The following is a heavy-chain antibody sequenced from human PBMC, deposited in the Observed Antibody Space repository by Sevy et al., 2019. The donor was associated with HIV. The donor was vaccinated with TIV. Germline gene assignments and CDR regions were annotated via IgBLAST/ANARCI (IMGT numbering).Heavy chain of an antibody. J-gene: IGHJ3*02. CDR1: GGTFSSYA. CDR2: IIPIFGTA. Sequence: APVKVSCKASGGTFSSYAISWVRQAPGQGLEWMGGIIPIFGTANYAQKFQGRVTITADESTSTAYMELSSLRSEDTAVYYCAFFPDAPDAFDIWGQGTMVRVSS. CDR3: AFFPDAPDAFDI. V-gene: IGHV1-69*13.